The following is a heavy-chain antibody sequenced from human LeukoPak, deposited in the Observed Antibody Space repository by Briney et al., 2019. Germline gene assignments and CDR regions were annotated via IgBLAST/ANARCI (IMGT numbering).Heavy chain of an antibody. CDR1: GFTFSSYG. D-gene: IGHD5-24*01. CDR2: IWYDGSSK. CDR3: ARGDGYNDAEYLQH. Sequence: GGSLRLSCAASGFTFSSYGMHWVRQAPGTGQERVAVIWYDGSSKYYGDSVKGRFTISSDNSKKTLYLQMNSLRVEDTAVYYCARGDGYNDAEYLQHWGQGTLVTVS. V-gene: IGHV3-33*01. J-gene: IGHJ1*01.